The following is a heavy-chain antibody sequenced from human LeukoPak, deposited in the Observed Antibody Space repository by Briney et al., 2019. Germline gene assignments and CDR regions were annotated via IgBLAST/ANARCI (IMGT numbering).Heavy chain of an antibody. D-gene: IGHD6-19*01. CDR3: ARIRAGYSSGWFNYYYYYMDV. CDR2: INHSGST. V-gene: IGHV4-34*01. CDR1: GGSFSGYY. J-gene: IGHJ6*03. Sequence: SETLSLTCAVSGGSFSGYYWSWIRQPPGKGLEWIGEINHSGSTYYNPSLKSRVTISVDTSKNQFSLKLSSVTAADTAVYYCARIRAGYSSGWFNYYYYYMDVWGKGTTVTVSS.